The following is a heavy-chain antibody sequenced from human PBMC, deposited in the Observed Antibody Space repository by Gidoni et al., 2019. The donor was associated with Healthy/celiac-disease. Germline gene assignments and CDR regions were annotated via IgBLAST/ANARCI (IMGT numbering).Heavy chain of an antibody. D-gene: IGHD1-26*01. CDR1: GFTFSSDW. V-gene: IGHV3-7*04. CDR3: ARGGGGSYDY. CDR2: LKQGGSGE. Sequence: EVQLVESGGGLVQPGGSLRLSCAASGFTFSSDWMSWVRQAPGKGLGWVAKLKQGGSGEFFGGFWEGRFTLSRNNRKNFLVLQMNSLGAGGTAVVYCARGGGGSYDYWGQGTLVTVSS. J-gene: IGHJ4*02.